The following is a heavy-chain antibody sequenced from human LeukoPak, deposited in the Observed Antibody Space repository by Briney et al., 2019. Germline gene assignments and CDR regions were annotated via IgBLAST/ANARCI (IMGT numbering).Heavy chain of an antibody. CDR2: INPNSGGT. CDR1: GYTFNGYY. CDR3: ASHGGNAFDI. D-gene: IGHD4-23*01. V-gene: IGHV1-2*02. J-gene: IGHJ3*02. Sequence: WASVKVSCKACGYTFNGYYIHWVRQAPGQGLEWMGWINPNSGGTYYAQKFQGRVTMTRDTSISSAYMELSSLTSDDTAVYYCASHGGNAFDIWGQGTMVTVSS.